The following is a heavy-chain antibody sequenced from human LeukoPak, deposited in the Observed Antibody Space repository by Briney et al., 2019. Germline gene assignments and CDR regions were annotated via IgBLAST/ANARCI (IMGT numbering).Heavy chain of an antibody. Sequence: ASVKVSCKASGYTFTSYDINWVRQATGQGLEWMGWMNPNSGHTGYAQKFQGRVTMTRNTSISTAYMELSSLRSEDTAVYYCARPNRMGNDAFDIWGQGTMVTVSS. CDR1: GYTFTSYD. CDR2: MNPNSGHT. J-gene: IGHJ3*02. CDR3: ARPNRMGNDAFDI. V-gene: IGHV1-8*01. D-gene: IGHD3-16*01.